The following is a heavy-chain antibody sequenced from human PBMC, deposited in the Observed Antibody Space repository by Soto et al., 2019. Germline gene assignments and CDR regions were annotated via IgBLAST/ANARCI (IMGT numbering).Heavy chain of an antibody. D-gene: IGHD3-3*01. CDR1: GGSIRSSNW. CDR3: ARGKRDFWSGNYGMDV. Sequence: XETLSLSCAVSGGSIRSSNWWSWVRQPPGKGLEWIGEIYHSGSTNYNPSLKSRVTISVDKSKNQFSLKLSSVTAADTAVYYCARGKRDFWSGNYGMDVWGQGTTVTVSS. CDR2: IYHSGST. V-gene: IGHV4-4*02. J-gene: IGHJ6*02.